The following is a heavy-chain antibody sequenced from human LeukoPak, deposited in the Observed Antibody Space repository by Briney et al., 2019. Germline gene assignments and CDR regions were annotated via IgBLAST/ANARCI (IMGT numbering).Heavy chain of an antibody. D-gene: IGHD3-10*01. CDR1: GFTFSFYG. CDR2: IWSDGSNK. J-gene: IGHJ5*02. Sequence: GRSLRLSCAASGFTFSFYGRHWVRQAPGKGLEWVAVIWSDGSNKYYADSVKGRFTISRDNSKTTLYLQMNSLRAEDTAVYYCAREDGSASYYNNWFDPWGQGTLVTVSS. CDR3: AREDGSASYYNNWFDP. V-gene: IGHV3-33*01.